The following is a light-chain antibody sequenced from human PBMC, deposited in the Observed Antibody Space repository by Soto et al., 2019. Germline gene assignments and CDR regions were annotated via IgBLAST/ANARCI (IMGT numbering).Light chain of an antibody. Sequence: EIVLTQSPGTLSLSPGERATLSCKASQSLSSGYLAWYQQKPGQAPRLLIYGASSRATVIPDRFSGSGSGTDFTLTISRLEPEDFAVYYCQQYGSSSSFGGGTKVEIK. V-gene: IGKV3-20*01. CDR3: QQYGSSSS. CDR2: GAS. J-gene: IGKJ4*01. CDR1: QSLSSGY.